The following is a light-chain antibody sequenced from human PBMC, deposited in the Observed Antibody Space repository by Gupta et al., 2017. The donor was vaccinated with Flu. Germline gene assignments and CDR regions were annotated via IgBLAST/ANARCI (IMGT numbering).Light chain of an antibody. CDR2: EIS. V-gene: IGKV2-30*01. CDR3: MQGKHWPFT. Sequence: DFVMTQSPLSLPVTRGQPASISCRSRQSFVYRDGSTYLHWFQQRPGQSPRRLIYEISSGEYGVPDICSGSGSGTDFTLRISRGEAEDVVVYYCMQGKHWPFTFGPGTKVYIE. J-gene: IGKJ3*01. CDR1: QSFVYRDGSTY.